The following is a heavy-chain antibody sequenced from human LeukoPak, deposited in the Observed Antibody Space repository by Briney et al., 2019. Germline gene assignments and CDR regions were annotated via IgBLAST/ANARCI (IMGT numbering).Heavy chain of an antibody. CDR3: ARDLWDATGY. V-gene: IGHV3-66*02. CDR1: GFTTNY. CDR2: IYSGDTT. Sequence: GGSLRLSCAVSGFTTNYMSWVRQAPGQGLEWVSVIYSGDTTYYADSVRGRFTISRDISKNTLYLQMNSLRPEDTAVYHCARDLWDATGYWGQGTLVTVSS. D-gene: IGHD3-3*01. J-gene: IGHJ4*02.